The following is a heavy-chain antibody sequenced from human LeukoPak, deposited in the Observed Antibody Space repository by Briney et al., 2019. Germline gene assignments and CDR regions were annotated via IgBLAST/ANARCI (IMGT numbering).Heavy chain of an antibody. CDR2: IYYSGST. D-gene: IGHD5-12*01. CDR1: GGSISSDY. CDR3: ARDFRNSGYDYSYYYYGMDV. V-gene: IGHV4-59*01. J-gene: IGHJ6*02. Sequence: SETLSLTCTVSGGSISSDYWSWIRQPPGKGLEWMGYIYYSGSTNYNPSLTTRVTISVDTSKHQFSLKLSSVTAADTAVYYCARDFRNSGYDYSYYYYGMDVWGQGTTVTVSS.